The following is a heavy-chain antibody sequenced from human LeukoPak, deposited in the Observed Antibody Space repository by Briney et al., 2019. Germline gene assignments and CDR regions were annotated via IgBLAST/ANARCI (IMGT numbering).Heavy chain of an antibody. CDR2: IYPGDSDT. CDR3: ARHLQYSSGGHYFDF. CDR1: GYSFSSQW. Sequence: GESLQISCKGSGYSFSSQWSGWVRPLPGKGLELMGLIYPGDSDTRYSPSFQGQLTISADKSINTAYLQWSSLEASDTAMYYCARHLQYSSGGHYFDFGGKGTLVPVS. J-gene: IGHJ4*02. D-gene: IGHD6-19*01. V-gene: IGHV5-51*01.